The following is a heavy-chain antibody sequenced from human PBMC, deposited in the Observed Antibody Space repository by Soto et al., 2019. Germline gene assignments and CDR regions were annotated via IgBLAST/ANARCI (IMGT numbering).Heavy chain of an antibody. D-gene: IGHD1-1*01. CDR3: ARGNDDGEDY. J-gene: IGHJ4*02. Sequence: ASVKVSCKTSGYTFTSYSFTWVRQAPGQGLEWMGWASSDNGKTNYAEKFRGRVTMTTDTSTSTAYLELRSLTSDDTAVYYCARGNDDGEDYWGQGTLVTVSS. CDR2: ASSDNGKT. V-gene: IGHV1-18*01. CDR1: GYTFTSYS.